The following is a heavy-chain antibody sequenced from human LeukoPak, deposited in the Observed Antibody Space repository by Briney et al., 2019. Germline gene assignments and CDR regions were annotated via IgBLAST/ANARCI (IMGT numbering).Heavy chain of an antibody. CDR3: ATNTRAYAVLLAY. D-gene: IGHD4-17*01. CDR1: GFTLSSSW. J-gene: IGHJ4*02. CDR2: INQDGGQK. V-gene: IGHV3-7*01. Sequence: GGSLRLSCAASGFTLSSSWMIWARQAPGKGLEWVANINQDGGQKYYLDSVKGRFTISRDNADNSLYLQMDGLRAEDTAVYYCATNTRAYAVLLAYWGQGTLVTVSS.